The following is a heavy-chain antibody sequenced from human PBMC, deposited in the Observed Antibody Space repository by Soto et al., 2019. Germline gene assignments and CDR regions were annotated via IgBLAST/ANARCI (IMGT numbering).Heavy chain of an antibody. Sequence: VASVKVSCKASGITFSSYAIHWVRQAPGQRLEWMGWINVGNGDTRYSQIFRGRVTLTRDTSASTAYLDLSSLRSEDTAIYYCARAISGYVTWGQGTLVTVSS. J-gene: IGHJ5*02. CDR3: ARAISGYVT. CDR1: GITFSSYA. D-gene: IGHD5-12*01. CDR2: INVGNGDT. V-gene: IGHV1-3*01.